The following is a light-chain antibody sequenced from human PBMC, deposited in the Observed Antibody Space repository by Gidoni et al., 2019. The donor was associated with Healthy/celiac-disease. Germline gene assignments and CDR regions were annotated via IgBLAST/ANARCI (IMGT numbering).Light chain of an antibody. Sequence: DIVMTQSPDSLAVSLGERATINCKSSQSVLYSSNNKNYLAWYQQKPGQPPKLLIYWASTRESGVPDRFSGSGSGTDFTLTIFSLQAEDVAVYYCQQYYSTPQTFGQXTKVEIK. J-gene: IGKJ1*01. CDR3: QQYYSTPQT. CDR1: QSVLYSSNNKNY. V-gene: IGKV4-1*01. CDR2: WAS.